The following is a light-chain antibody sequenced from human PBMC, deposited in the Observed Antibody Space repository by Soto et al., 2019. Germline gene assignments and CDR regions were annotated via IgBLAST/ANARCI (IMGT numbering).Light chain of an antibody. J-gene: IGKJ5*01. CDR2: KAS. CDR1: QSISSW. Sequence: DLQMTQSPSTLSASVGDRVTITCRASQSISSWLAWYQQKPGKAPKLVIYKASTLQRGVPSRFSGSGSGTEFTLTISSLQPDDFATYYCQHSDSYSITFGQGTRLDIK. CDR3: QHSDSYSIT. V-gene: IGKV1-5*03.